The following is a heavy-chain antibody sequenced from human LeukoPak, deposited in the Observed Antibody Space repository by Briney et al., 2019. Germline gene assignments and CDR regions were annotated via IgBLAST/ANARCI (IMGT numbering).Heavy chain of an antibody. J-gene: IGHJ4*02. CDR2: ISAYNGNT. D-gene: IGHD2-2*03. Sequence: ASVKVSCKASGYTFTSYGISGVRQAPGQGLGWMGWISAYNGNTNYAQKLQGRVTMTTDTSTSTAYMELRSLRSDDTAVYYCARDHRTYGYCSSTSCYPSYWGQGTLVTVSS. CDR1: GYTFTSYG. V-gene: IGHV1-18*01. CDR3: ARDHRTYGYCSSTSCYPSY.